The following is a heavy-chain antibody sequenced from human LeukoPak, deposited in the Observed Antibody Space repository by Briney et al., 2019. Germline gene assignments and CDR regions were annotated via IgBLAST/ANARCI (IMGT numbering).Heavy chain of an antibody. J-gene: IGHJ3*02. Sequence: GGSLRLSRAASGFAFSSYAMNWVRQAPGKGLEWVSSLSDNGANTYYADSVKGRFTISRDNSKNTLHLQMNSLRVEDTALYYCAGRRDGFDIWGQGTMVTVSS. CDR3: AGRRDGFDI. CDR1: GFAFSSYA. CDR2: LSDNGANT. V-gene: IGHV3-23*01.